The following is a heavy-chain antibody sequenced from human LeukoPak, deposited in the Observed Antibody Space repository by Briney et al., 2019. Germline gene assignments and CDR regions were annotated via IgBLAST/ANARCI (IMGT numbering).Heavy chain of an antibody. V-gene: IGHV3-7*01. Sequence: GGSLRLSCAASGFTFSSYWMTWVRQAPGKGLEWVANIREDGGEKNYVDSVKGRFTISRDNAKNSLYLQMNSLRAEDTAVYYCARDLGGSGTYSDYWGQGTLVTVSS. D-gene: IGHD3-10*01. CDR3: ARDLGGSGTYSDY. CDR2: IREDGGEK. J-gene: IGHJ4*02. CDR1: GFTFSSYW.